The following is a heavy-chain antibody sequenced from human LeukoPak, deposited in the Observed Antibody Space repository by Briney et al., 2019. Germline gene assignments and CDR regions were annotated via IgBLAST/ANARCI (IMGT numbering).Heavy chain of an antibody. V-gene: IGHV1-69*01. Sequence: SVKVSCKASGGTFSSYAISWVRQAPGRGLEWMGGIIPIFGTANYAQKFQGRVTITADESTSTAYMELSSLRSEDTAVYYCARVGGWFGELLPDYWGQGTLVTVSS. J-gene: IGHJ4*02. CDR2: IIPIFGTA. CDR3: ARVGGWFGELLPDY. CDR1: GGTFSSYA. D-gene: IGHD3-10*01.